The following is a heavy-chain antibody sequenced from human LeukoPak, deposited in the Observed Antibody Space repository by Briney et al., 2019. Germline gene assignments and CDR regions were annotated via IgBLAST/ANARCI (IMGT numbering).Heavy chain of an antibody. CDR3: ARALGGPRVYYFDY. V-gene: IGHV3-21*01. D-gene: IGHD4-23*01. CDR1: GFTFSSYS. J-gene: IGHJ4*02. CDR2: ISSSSSYI. Sequence: GGSLRLSCAASGFTFSSYSMNWVRQAPGKGLEWVSSISSSSSYIYYADSVKGRFTISRDNAKNSLYLQMNSLRAEDTAVYYCARALGGPRVYYFDYWGQETLVTVSS.